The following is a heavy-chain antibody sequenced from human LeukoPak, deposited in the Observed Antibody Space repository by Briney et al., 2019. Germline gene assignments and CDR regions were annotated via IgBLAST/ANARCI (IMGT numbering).Heavy chain of an antibody. CDR1: GGSISSYY. Sequence: SETLSLTCTVSGGSISSYYWSWIRQPPGKGLEWIGYIYHSGSTYYNPSLKSRVTISVDRSKNQFSLKLSSVTAADTAVYYCARGVGAAISGRGLWFDPWGQGTLVTVSS. CDR3: ARGVGAAISGRGLWFDP. CDR2: IYHSGST. J-gene: IGHJ5*02. D-gene: IGHD2-2*01. V-gene: IGHV4-59*12.